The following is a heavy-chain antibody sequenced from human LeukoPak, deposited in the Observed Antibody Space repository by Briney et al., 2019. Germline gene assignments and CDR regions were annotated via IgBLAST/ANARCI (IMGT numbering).Heavy chain of an antibody. Sequence: GASVKVSCKASGYTFTSYAMNWVRQAPGQGLEWMGIINPSGGSTSYAQKFQGRVTMTRDTSTSTVYMELSSLRSEDTAVYYCARDADPILYYDILTTAFDIWGQGTMVTVSS. CDR3: ARDADPILYYDILTTAFDI. CDR1: GYTFTSYA. D-gene: IGHD3-9*01. CDR2: INPSGGST. J-gene: IGHJ3*02. V-gene: IGHV1-46*01.